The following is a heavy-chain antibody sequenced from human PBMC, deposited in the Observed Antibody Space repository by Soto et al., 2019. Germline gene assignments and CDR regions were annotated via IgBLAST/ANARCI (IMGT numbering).Heavy chain of an antibody. D-gene: IGHD2-8*01. V-gene: IGHV3-48*01. CDR1: GFTFSSYS. J-gene: IGHJ6*03. Sequence: EVQLVESGGGLVQPGGSLRLSCAASGFTFSSYSMNWVRQAPGKGLEWVSYISSSSSTIYYADSVKGRFTISRDNAKNSLYLQMNRLRAEDTAVYYCARDNGMREAYSYYYYMDVWGKGTTVTVSS. CDR2: ISSSSSTI. CDR3: ARDNGMREAYSYYYYMDV.